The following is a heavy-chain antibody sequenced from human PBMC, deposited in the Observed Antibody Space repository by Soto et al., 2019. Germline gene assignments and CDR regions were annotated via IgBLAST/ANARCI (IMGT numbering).Heavy chain of an antibody. D-gene: IGHD2-15*01. CDR2: ISGYKGDT. Sequence: VQSGAEVKKPGASVKVSCKASGDTFISSGISWVRQAPGQGLEWMGWISGYKGDTNYAQKFQGRVNLTTDTSTSTAYMELRSLTPGDTAIYYCARIEYCSGGNCYSAFDIWGQVTLVTVSS. CDR1: GDTFISSG. V-gene: IGHV1-18*01. J-gene: IGHJ3*02. CDR3: ARIEYCSGGNCYSAFDI.